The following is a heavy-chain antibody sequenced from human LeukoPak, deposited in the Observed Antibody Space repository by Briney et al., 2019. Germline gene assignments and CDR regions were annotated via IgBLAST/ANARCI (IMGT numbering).Heavy chain of an antibody. D-gene: IGHD4-17*01. Sequence: PGGSLRLSCAASGNYWMHWVRQVPGKGLVWVSHINSDGSWTSYADSVKGRFTISKDNAKNTVYLQMNSLRAEDTAVYYCARDNYGAYDYWGQGTLVTVSS. J-gene: IGHJ4*02. CDR2: INSDGSWT. V-gene: IGHV3-74*01. CDR3: ARDNYGAYDY. CDR1: GNYW.